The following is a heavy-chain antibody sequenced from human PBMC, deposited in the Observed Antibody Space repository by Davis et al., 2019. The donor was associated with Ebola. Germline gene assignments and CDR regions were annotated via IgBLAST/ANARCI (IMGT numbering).Heavy chain of an antibody. Sequence: GESLKISCAASGFTFSSYSMNWVRQAPGKGLEWVSYISSSSSTIYYADSVKGRFTISRDNSKNTLYLQMDSLRAEDTAVYYCAKGLYCSSSTCHEGGWFGPWGQGTLVTVSS. CDR2: ISSSSSTI. J-gene: IGHJ5*02. V-gene: IGHV3-48*01. CDR3: AKGLYCSSSTCHEGGWFGP. D-gene: IGHD2-2*01. CDR1: GFTFSSYS.